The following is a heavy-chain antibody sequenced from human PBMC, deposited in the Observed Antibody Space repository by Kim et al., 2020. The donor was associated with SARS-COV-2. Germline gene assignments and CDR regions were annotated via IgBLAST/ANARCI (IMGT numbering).Heavy chain of an antibody. J-gene: IGHJ4*03. V-gene: IGHV3-11*01. CDR3: ARGDCCSWDDCYYGDY. CDR1: GFTFSRYE. Sequence: GGSLRLSCAASGFTFSRYEMSWIRQAPGKGLEWVSYISSSGDNIHYAASVRGRFTISRDNAQNSLYLQMNILRAEDSGVYYCARGDCCSWDDCYYGDYWG. D-gene: IGHD2-2*01. CDR2: ISSSGDNI.